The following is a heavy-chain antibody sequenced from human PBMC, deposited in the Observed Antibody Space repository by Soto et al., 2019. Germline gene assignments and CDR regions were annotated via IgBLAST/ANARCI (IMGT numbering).Heavy chain of an antibody. J-gene: IGHJ4*02. CDR1: GDSISGTNW. CDR3: ARYRAASGTYYFDY. Sequence: QVELQESGPGLVQPSGTLSLTCAVSGDSISGTNWWSWVRQPPGKGLQWIGEIFHSGSTNYNPSLKSRGTISVDKSKNHVSLNLNSVTAADTAVYYCARYRAASGTYYFDYWGQGALVTVSS. D-gene: IGHD1-7*01. CDR2: IFHSGST. V-gene: IGHV4-4*02.